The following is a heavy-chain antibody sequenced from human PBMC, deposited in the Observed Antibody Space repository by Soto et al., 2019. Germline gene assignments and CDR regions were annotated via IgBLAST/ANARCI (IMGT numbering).Heavy chain of an antibody. CDR1: GFTFRSYW. CDR2: INSDGSST. J-gene: IGHJ4*02. V-gene: IGHV3-74*01. Sequence: EVRLVESGGGLVQPGGSLRLSCAASGFTFRSYWMYWVRQAPGKGLVWVSRINSDGSSTSYADSVKGRFTISRDNAKNTLYLQMNSLRVEDTAVYYCARDGHWSSWSFDYWGQGTLVTVSS. D-gene: IGHD6-13*01. CDR3: ARDGHWSSWSFDY.